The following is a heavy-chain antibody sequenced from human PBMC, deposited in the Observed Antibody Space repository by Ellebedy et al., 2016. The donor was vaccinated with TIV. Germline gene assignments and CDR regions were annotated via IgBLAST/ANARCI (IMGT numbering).Heavy chain of an antibody. V-gene: IGHV3-13*01. Sequence: PGGSLRLSCAASGFSLTGSDLHWVRRRIGKGLEWVAASDAAGYTYYPDSVRGRFTISRDSAKNSFHLQMNSLTAGDTAVYYCARGGPGGDNWFFGLWGRGTQVTVSS. J-gene: IGHJ2*01. CDR2: SDAAGYT. CDR3: ARGGPGGDNWFFGL. D-gene: IGHD3-10*01. CDR1: GFSLTGSD.